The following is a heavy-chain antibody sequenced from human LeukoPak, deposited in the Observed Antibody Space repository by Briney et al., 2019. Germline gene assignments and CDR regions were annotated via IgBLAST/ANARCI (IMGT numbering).Heavy chain of an antibody. Sequence: GGSLRLSCAASGFTFSTYTMNWVRQAPGKGLEWVSSISSSSSYIAYSDSVKGRFTISRDNAKNSLYLQMNSLRAEDTAVFYCAREDDDWGPNTLDVWGQGTVVTVSS. CDR3: AREDDDWGPNTLDV. D-gene: IGHD7-27*01. CDR1: GFTFSTYT. CDR2: ISSSSSYI. J-gene: IGHJ3*01. V-gene: IGHV3-21*01.